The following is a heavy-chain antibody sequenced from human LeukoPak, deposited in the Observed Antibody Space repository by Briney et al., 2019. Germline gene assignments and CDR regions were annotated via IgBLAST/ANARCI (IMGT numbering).Heavy chain of an antibody. CDR3: HIVGATKEVDY. J-gene: IGHJ4*02. CDR1: GFTFSSYS. CDR2: ISSSSSYI. V-gene: IGHV3-21*01. Sequence: GGSLRLSCAASGFTFSSYSMNWVRQAPGKGLEWVSSISSSSSYIYYADSVKGRFTISRDNAKNSLYLQMNSLRAEGTAVYYCHIVGATKEVDYWGQGTLVTVSS. D-gene: IGHD1-26*01.